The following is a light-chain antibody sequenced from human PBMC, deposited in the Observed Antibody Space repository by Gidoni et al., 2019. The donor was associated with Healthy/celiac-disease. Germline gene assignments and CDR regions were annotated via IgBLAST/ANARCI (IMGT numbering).Light chain of an antibody. J-gene: IGKJ2*01. Sequence: AIQMTQAPASLAASVGDRVTITCRASQGIRNDLGWYQQKPGNAPKLLIYAASSLQSGVPSRFSGSGSGTDFTLTFSSLQPEDFATYYCLQDYNYPRTFGQGTKLEIK. CDR1: QGIRND. V-gene: IGKV1-6*01. CDR3: LQDYNYPRT. CDR2: AAS.